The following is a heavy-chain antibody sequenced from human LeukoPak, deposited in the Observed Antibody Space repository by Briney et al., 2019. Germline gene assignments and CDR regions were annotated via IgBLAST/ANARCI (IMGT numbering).Heavy chain of an antibody. V-gene: IGHV4-30-2*01. D-gene: IGHD2-15*01. J-gene: IGHJ4*02. CDR3: ARSSAAARVFDY. CDR1: GRSISSGGYS. Sequence: SQTLSLTCAVSGRSISSGGYSWSWIRQPPGKGLEWIGYIYHSGSTYYNPSLKSRVTISVDRSKNQFSLKLSSVTAADTAVYYCARSSAAARVFDYWGQGTLVTVSS. CDR2: IYHSGST.